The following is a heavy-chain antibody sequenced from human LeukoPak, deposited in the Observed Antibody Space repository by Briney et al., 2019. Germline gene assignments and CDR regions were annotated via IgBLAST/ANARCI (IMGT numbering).Heavy chain of an antibody. CDR2: IYHTWTT. J-gene: IGHJ4*02. V-gene: IGHV4-4*02. CDR1: GGSISSYNY. Sequence: PSETLSLTCVVSGGSISSYNYWSWARQPPGKGLEWIGEIYHTWTTKDNPSLRSRVTMPVDNSKNQFTLKLSSVTAADTAVYYCARDNRQYCSSTSCYVFDYWGQGSLVTVSS. CDR3: ARDNRQYCSSTSCYVFDY. D-gene: IGHD2-2*01.